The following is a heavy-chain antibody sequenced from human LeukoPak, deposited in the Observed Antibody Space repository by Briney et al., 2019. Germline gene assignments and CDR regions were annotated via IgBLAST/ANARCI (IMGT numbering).Heavy chain of an antibody. CDR2: ISYDGSNK. V-gene: IGHV3-30*18. J-gene: IGHJ6*02. CDR3: AKDIYYDSSGYGMDV. CDR1: GFTFSSYG. D-gene: IGHD3-22*01. Sequence: GGSLRLSCAASGFTFSSYGMHWVRQAPGKGLERVAVISYDGSNKYYADSVKGRFTISRDNAKNSLYLQMNSLRAEGTALYYCAKDIYYDSSGYGMDVWGQGTTVTVSS.